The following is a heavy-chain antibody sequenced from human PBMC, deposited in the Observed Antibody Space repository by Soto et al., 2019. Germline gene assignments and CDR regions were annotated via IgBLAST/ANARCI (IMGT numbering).Heavy chain of an antibody. CDR1: GGTFSSYA. CDR3: ARPTVVTHGAFDI. CDR2: IIPIFGTA. J-gene: IGHJ3*02. V-gene: IGHV1-69*06. Sequence: SVKVSCKASGGTFSSYAISWVRQAPGQGLEWMGGIIPIFGTANYAQKFQGRVTITADKSTSTAYMELSSLRSEDTAAYYCARPTVVTHGAFDIWGQGTMVTVSS. D-gene: IGHD4-17*01.